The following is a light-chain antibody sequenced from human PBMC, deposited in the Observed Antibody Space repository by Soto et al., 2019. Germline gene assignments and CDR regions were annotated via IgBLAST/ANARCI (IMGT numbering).Light chain of an antibody. Sequence: EIVMTQSPATLSVSPGERATLSCRASQSVSSNLAWYQQKPGQAPRLLIYGASTRATGIPARFSGSRSGTEFTLAISRLEPEDSAVYFCQQYGISPKTFGQGTKVDIK. CDR2: GAS. J-gene: IGKJ1*01. CDR1: QSVSSN. CDR3: QQYGISPKT. V-gene: IGKV3-15*01.